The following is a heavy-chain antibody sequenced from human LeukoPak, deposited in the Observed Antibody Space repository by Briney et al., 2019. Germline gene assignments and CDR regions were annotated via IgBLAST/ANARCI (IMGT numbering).Heavy chain of an antibody. CDR2: IYYSGST. CDR1: GGSISSSSYY. J-gene: IGHJ5*02. D-gene: IGHD2-15*01. Sequence: SETLSLTCTVSGGSISSSSYYWGWIRQPPGKGLEWFGSIYYSGSTYYNPSLKSRVTISVDTSKNQFSLKLSSVTAADTAVYYCAGQGYCSGGSCYDNWFDPWGQGTLVTVSS. V-gene: IGHV4-39*01. CDR3: AGQGYCSGGSCYDNWFDP.